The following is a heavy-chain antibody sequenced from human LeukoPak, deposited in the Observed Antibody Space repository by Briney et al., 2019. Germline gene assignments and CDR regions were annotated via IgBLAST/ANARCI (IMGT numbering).Heavy chain of an antibody. CDR3: ARVPFDSSGWYKFDY. V-gene: IGHV4-39*07. CDR1: GFTFSSYW. CDR2: IYYSGST. J-gene: IGHJ4*02. D-gene: IGHD6-19*01. Sequence: GALRLSCTASGFTFSSYWMSWVRQPPGKGLEWIGSIYYSGSTYYNPSLKSRVTISVDTSKNQFSLKLSSVTAADTAVYYCARVPFDSSGWYKFDYWGQGTLVTVSS.